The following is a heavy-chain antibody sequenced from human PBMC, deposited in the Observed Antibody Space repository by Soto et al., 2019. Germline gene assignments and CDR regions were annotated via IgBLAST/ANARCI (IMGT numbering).Heavy chain of an antibody. J-gene: IGHJ3*01. Sequence: PSETLSLTCTVSGGSISIGGYYCRCIRQHPGKGLEWIGYIYYTGRTHYNPSLTSRVTVSLDRSKNQFSLRLTSVTAADTAVYYCASSYSSINFDFWGPGSMVTVSS. CDR2: IYYTGRT. CDR3: ASSYSSINFDF. CDR1: GGSISIGGYY. D-gene: IGHD6-19*01. V-gene: IGHV4-31*03.